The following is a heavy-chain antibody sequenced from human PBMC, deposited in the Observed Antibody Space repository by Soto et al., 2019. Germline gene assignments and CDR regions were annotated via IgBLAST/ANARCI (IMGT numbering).Heavy chain of an antibody. Sequence: LALTCTVTGDSVNSYYWSWMRQPPGKGLECMGYVYYSGSTNYNPSLKSRVTISVDTSKNQISLRLKSVTAADTAVYYCARAETSRLHYFAYWGQGSLVTVS. D-gene: IGHD6-6*01. V-gene: IGHV4-59*02. J-gene: IGHJ4*02. CDR2: VYYSGST. CDR3: ARAETSRLHYFAY. CDR1: GDSVNSYY.